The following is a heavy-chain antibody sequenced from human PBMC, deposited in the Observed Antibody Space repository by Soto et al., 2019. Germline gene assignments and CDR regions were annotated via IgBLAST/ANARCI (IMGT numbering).Heavy chain of an antibody. CDR3: ARSHRDNWGSPDYFDY. CDR2: IYYNGDT. Sequence: SETLSLTCTVSGGSISSGGYYWSWIRQHPGKGLEWIGYIYYNGDTYYNPSLKSRVSISIDTSKNQFSLRLTSVTAADAAVYYCARSHRDNWGSPDYFDYWGQGTLVTVSS. D-gene: IGHD7-27*01. J-gene: IGHJ4*02. V-gene: IGHV4-31*03. CDR1: GGSISSGGYY.